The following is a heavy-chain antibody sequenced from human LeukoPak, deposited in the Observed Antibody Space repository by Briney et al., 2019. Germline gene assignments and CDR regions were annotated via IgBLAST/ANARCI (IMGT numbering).Heavy chain of an antibody. CDR3: ARDEGSGHFDY. Sequence: PKGSLRLSCAVSQFTFSDHYMSWIRQAPGKGLEWLSSISSKGDHTNYADSVKGRFTISRDNSKNTLYLQMGSLRAEDMAVYYCARDEGSGHFDYWGQGTLVTVSS. CDR1: QFTFSDHY. CDR2: ISSKGDHT. V-gene: IGHV3-11*06. J-gene: IGHJ4*02.